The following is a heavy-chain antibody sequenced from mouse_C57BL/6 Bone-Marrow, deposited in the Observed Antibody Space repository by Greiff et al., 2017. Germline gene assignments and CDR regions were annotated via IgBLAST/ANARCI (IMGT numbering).Heavy chain of an antibody. V-gene: IGHV1-69*01. Sequence: QVHVKQPGAELVMPGASVKLSCKASGYTFTSYWMHWVKQRPGQGLEWIGEIDPSDSYTNYIQKFKGKSTLTVDKSSSTAYMQLSSLTSEDSAVYYCAREVYYGSSYYFDYWGQGTTLTVSS. CDR2: IDPSDSYT. CDR1: GYTFTSYW. CDR3: AREVYYGSSYYFDY. D-gene: IGHD1-1*01. J-gene: IGHJ2*01.